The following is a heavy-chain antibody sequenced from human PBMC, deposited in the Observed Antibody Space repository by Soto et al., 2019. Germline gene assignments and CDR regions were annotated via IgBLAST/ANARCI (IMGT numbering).Heavy chain of an antibody. CDR1: GYSISRGSY. CDR2: IYHGGTT. V-gene: IGHV4-38-2*02. D-gene: IGHD6-19*01. J-gene: IGHJ4*01. Sequence: SETLSLTCTVSGYSISRGSYWAWIRQPPGKGPEWIASIYHGGTTFYNPSLKSRITISVDTSNNQFSLKLTSVTAADTAVYYCARVHVMVVAGSTFDYWGHGTLVTVSS. CDR3: ARVHVMVVAGSTFDY.